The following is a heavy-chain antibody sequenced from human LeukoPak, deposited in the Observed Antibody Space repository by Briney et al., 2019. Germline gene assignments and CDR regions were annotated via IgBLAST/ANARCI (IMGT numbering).Heavy chain of an antibody. J-gene: IGHJ4*02. Sequence: ASVKVSCKASGYTFTGYYMHWVRQAPGQGLEWMGWINPNSGGTNYAQKFQGRVTMTKDTSISTAYMELSRLRSDDTAVYYCAREKYSGSYYVVGYWGQGTLVTVSS. D-gene: IGHD1-26*01. V-gene: IGHV1-2*02. CDR3: AREKYSGSYYVVGY. CDR2: INPNSGGT. CDR1: GYTFTGYY.